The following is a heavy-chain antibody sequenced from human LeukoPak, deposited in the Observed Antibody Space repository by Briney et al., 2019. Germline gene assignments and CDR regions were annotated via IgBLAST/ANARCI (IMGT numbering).Heavy chain of an antibody. CDR1: GFTFSTHA. J-gene: IGHJ4*02. D-gene: IGHD3-10*01. V-gene: IGHV3-23*01. CDR3: AKPYYGSGSYYGFNYYAFDY. CDR2: ISGSGGST. Sequence: PGGSLRLSCAASGFTFSTHAMSWVRQAPGKGLEWVSIISGSGGSTNYADSVKGRFTISRDNSKNTLYLQMNSLRAEDTAVYYCAKPYYGSGSYYGFNYYAFDYWGQGTLVTVSS.